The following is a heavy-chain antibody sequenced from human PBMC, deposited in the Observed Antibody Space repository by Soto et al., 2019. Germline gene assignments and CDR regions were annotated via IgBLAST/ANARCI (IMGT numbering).Heavy chain of an antibody. D-gene: IGHD3-10*01. Sequence: SETLSLTCTVSGCSISSYYWSWIRQPPGKGLEWIGYIYYSGSTNYNPSLKSRVTISVDTSKNQFSLKLSSVTAADTAVYYCAREVRGVYYYMDVWGKGTTVTVSS. CDR1: GCSISSYY. CDR2: IYYSGST. J-gene: IGHJ6*03. V-gene: IGHV4-59*01. CDR3: AREVRGVYYYMDV.